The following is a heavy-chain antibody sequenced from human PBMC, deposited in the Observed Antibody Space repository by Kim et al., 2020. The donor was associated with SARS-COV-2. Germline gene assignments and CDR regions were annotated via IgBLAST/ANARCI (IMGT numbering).Heavy chain of an antibody. J-gene: IGHJ4*02. D-gene: IGHD2-2*03. CDR1: GGSISSSYYY. CDR3: ARHGYCTSAACYWRRGDALDN. CDR2: IIYSGNT. Sequence: SETLSLTCTVSGGSISSSYYYWGWIRRPPGKGLEWIGSIIYSGNTYYNPSLKSRVTMSVDTSKNQFSLRLSSVTAADTAVYYCARHGYCTSAACYWRRGDALDNWGQGTLVTVSS. V-gene: IGHV4-39*01.